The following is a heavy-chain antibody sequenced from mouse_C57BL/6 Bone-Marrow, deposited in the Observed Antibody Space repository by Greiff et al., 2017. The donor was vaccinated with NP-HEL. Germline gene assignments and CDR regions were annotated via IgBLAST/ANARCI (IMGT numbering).Heavy chain of an antibody. J-gene: IGHJ3*01. CDR3: ARRILLRFAY. CDR2: INPGSGGT. D-gene: IGHD1-1*01. V-gene: IGHV1-54*01. Sequence: QVQLQHSGAELVRPGTSVKVSCKASGYAFTNYLIEWVKQRPGQGLEWIGVINPGSGGTNYNEKFKGKATLTADKSSSTAYMQLSSLTSEDSAVYFCARRILLRFAYWGQGTLVTVSA. CDR1: GYAFTNYL.